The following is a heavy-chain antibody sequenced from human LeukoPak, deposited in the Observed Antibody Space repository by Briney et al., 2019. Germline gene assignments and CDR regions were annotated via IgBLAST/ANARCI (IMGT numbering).Heavy chain of an antibody. Sequence: ASVKVSGKASGYTFTGYYIHWVRQAPGQGLEWMGWINPNSGGTNYAQKFQGRVTMTRDTSISTAYMELNRLRSDDTAVYYCARDTTLITYWFDPWGQGTLVTVSS. D-gene: IGHD1-1*01. CDR3: ARDTTLITYWFDP. CDR2: INPNSGGT. J-gene: IGHJ5*02. V-gene: IGHV1-2*02. CDR1: GYTFTGYY.